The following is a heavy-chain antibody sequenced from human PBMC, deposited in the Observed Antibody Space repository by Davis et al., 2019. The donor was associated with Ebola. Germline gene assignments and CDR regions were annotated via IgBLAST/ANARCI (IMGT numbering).Heavy chain of an antibody. Sequence: ASVKVSCKASGYTFTGYYMHWVRQAPGQGLEWMGRINPNSGGTNYAQKFQGRVTMTTDTSTSTAYMELRSLRSDDTAVYYCARTAAGRRGPLWFDPWGQGTLVTVSS. J-gene: IGHJ5*02. V-gene: IGHV1-2*06. D-gene: IGHD6-13*01. CDR1: GYTFTGYY. CDR2: INPNSGGT. CDR3: ARTAAGRRGPLWFDP.